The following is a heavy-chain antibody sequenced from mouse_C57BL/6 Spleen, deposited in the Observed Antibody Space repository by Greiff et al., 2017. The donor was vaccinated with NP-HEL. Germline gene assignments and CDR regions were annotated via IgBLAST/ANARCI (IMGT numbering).Heavy chain of an antibody. V-gene: IGHV1-72*01. CDR2: IDPNSGGT. Sequence: VQLQQPGAELVKPGASVKLSCKASGYTFTSYWMHWVKQRPGRGLEWIGRIDPNSGGTKYNEKFKSKATLTVDKPSSTAYMQLSSLTSEDSAVYYCARMENDGYYDWYFDVWGTGTTVTVSS. D-gene: IGHD2-3*01. CDR1: GYTFTSYW. J-gene: IGHJ1*03. CDR3: ARMENDGYYDWYFDV.